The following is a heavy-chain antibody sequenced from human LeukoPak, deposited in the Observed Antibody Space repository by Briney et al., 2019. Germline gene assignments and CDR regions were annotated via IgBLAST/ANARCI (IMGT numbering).Heavy chain of an antibody. CDR3: SRRFDC. J-gene: IGHJ4*02. CDR2: IDGSGDTI. Sequence: GESLRLSCAASGFTFSDYSRNGVRQAPGKGLEWVSYIDGSGDTIYYADSVKGRFTISRDNAKNSLDLQMNSLRDEGTAVYYCSRRFDCWGQGTLVTVSS. CDR1: GFTFSDYS. V-gene: IGHV3-48*02.